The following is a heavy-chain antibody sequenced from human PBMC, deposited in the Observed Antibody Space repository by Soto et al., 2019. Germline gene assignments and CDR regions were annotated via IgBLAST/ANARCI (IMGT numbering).Heavy chain of an antibody. CDR2: IIPIFGTA. CDR3: ARVEMATIIGWFDP. V-gene: IGHV1-69*13. Sequence: SVKVSCKASGGTFSSYAISWVRQAPGQGLEWMGGIIPIFGTANYAQKFQGRVTITADESTSTAYMEMSSLRSEDTAVYYCARVEMATIIGWFDPWGQGTLVTVSS. D-gene: IGHD5-12*01. CDR1: GGTFSSYA. J-gene: IGHJ5*02.